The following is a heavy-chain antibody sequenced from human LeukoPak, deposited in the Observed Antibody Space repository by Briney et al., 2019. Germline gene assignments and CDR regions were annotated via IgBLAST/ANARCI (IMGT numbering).Heavy chain of an antibody. Sequence: SQTLSLTCAISGDSVSSNDAAWNWIRQSPSRGLEWLGRTYYRSKWYNDYAVSVKSRITITPDTFKNQFSLQLTSVIPEDTAVYYRARNSMFDYWGQGTLVTVSS. CDR3: ARNSMFDY. V-gene: IGHV6-1*01. J-gene: IGHJ4*02. CDR2: TYYRSKWYN. D-gene: IGHD4-23*01. CDR1: GDSVSSNDAA.